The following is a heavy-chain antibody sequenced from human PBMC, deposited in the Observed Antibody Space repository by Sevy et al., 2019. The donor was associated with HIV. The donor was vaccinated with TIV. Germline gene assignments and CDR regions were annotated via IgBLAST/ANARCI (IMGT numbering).Heavy chain of an antibody. CDR1: GFTFSSYA. CDR3: AKDLGVVVSYYYYGMDV. V-gene: IGHV3-23*01. J-gene: IGHJ6*02. D-gene: IGHD2-21*01. Sequence: GGSLRLSCAASGFTFSSYAMSWVRQAPGKGLEWVSAISGSGGSTYYADSVKGRFTISRDNSKNTLYLQMNSLRAEDTAVYYCAKDLGVVVSYYYYGMDVWGQGPTVTVSS. CDR2: ISGSGGST.